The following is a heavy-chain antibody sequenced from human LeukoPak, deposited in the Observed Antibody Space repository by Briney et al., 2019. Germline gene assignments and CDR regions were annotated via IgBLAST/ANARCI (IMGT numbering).Heavy chain of an antibody. V-gene: IGHV1-18*01. CDR2: ISIYNGDT. CDR1: GYTFTTYG. CDR3: ARSLISSIAPFDY. D-gene: IGHD6-6*01. J-gene: IGHJ4*02. Sequence: ASVKVSCKASGYTFTTYGISWVRQAPGQGLEWMGWISIYNGDTNYAQNLQGRVTMTTDTSTTTAYMELRSLRSDDTAVYYCARSLISSIAPFDYWGQGTLVTVSS.